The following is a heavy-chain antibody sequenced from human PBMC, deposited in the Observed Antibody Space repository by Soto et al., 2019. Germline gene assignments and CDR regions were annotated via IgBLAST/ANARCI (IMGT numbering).Heavy chain of an antibody. D-gene: IGHD3-3*01. CDR2: IIPFFGTP. CDR1: GGTFSNYA. J-gene: IGHJ4*02. Sequence: QLVQSGAEVKKPGSSVRVSCKTSGGTFSNYAISWVRQAPGQGLEWMGGIIPFFGTPNYAQNFQGRVTITADKSTSTASMELSSLRPDDTAVYYCAKDKGGYYSHFASWGQGTLVTVSS. CDR3: AKDKGGYYSHFAS. V-gene: IGHV1-69*06.